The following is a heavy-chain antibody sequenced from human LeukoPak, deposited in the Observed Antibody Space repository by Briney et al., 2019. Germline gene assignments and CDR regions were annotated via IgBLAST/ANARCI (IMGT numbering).Heavy chain of an antibody. CDR1: GFTFSSYS. D-gene: IGHD3-9*01. CDR3: DREGTLRDFDWLSGLSAPTYFDY. J-gene: IGHJ4*02. Sequence: GGSLRLSCAASGFTFSSYSMNWVRQAPGKGLEWVSSIRSSSSYIYYADSVKGRFTISRDNAKNSLYLQMNNLRAEDTAVYYSDREGTLRDFDWLSGLSAPTYFDYWGQGTLVTVSS. V-gene: IGHV3-21*01. CDR2: IRSSSSYI.